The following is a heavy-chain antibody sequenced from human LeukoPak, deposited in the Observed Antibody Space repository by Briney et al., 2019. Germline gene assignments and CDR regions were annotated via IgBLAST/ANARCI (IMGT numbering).Heavy chain of an antibody. J-gene: IGHJ4*02. CDR3: AKDRYYYDSSGYMD. CDR1: GFTFDDYA. Sequence: GRSLRLSCAASGFTFDDYAMHWVRQAPGKGLEWVSGISWNSGSIGYADSVKGRFTISRENAKNSLYLQMNSLRAEDTALYYCAKDRYYYDSSGYMDWGQGTLVTVS. CDR2: ISWNSGSI. D-gene: IGHD3-22*01. V-gene: IGHV3-9*01.